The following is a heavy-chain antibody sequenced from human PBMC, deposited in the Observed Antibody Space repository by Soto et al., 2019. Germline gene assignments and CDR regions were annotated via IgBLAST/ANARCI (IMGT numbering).Heavy chain of an antibody. CDR2: IYYSGST. J-gene: IGHJ5*02. CDR1: GGSISSYY. D-gene: IGHD3-10*01. Sequence: SETLSLTCTVSGGSISSYYWSWIRQPPGKGLEWIGYIYYSGSTNYNPSLKSRVTISVDTPKNQFSLKLSSVTAADTAVYYCAREILGWFDPWGQGTLVTVSS. CDR3: AREILGWFDP. V-gene: IGHV4-59*01.